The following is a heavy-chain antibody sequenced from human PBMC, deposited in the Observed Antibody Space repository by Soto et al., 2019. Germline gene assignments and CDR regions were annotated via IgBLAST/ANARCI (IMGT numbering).Heavy chain of an antibody. CDR3: ARAQLVGYYFDY. V-gene: IGHV4-30-4*01. CDR1: GGSISSADYF. J-gene: IGHJ4*02. D-gene: IGHD2-2*01. CDR2: IYFRGTT. Sequence: SETLSLTCSVSGGSISSADYFWTWIRQSPGKGLEWMGYIYFRGTTYNNPSLKSRVTISVDTSKNQFSLKLSSVTAADTAVYYCARAQLVGYYFDYWGQGILVTVSS.